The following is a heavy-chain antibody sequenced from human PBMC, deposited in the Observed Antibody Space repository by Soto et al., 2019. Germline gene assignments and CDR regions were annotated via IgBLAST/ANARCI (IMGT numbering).Heavy chain of an antibody. J-gene: IGHJ3*02. Sequence: EVQLLESGGGLVPPGGSLRLSCEASGFTFSRYAVTWVRQAPGKGLQWVATVDGSGRRTYYADSVKGRFTVSRDNSKNTLSLEMNSLRAEDTALFYCAKGKVHDAFDIWGQGTMVVVSS. CDR3: AKGKVHDAFDI. CDR2: VDGSGRRT. CDR1: GFTFSRYA. V-gene: IGHV3-23*05.